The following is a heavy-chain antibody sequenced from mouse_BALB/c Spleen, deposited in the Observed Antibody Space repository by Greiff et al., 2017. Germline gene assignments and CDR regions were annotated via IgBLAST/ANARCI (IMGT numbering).Heavy chain of an antibody. CDR1: GFTFSSYT. CDR3: TREGGLLDYYAMDY. CDR2: ISSGGSYT. V-gene: IGHV5-6-4*01. D-gene: IGHD2-3*01. J-gene: IGHJ4*01. Sequence: EVKLVESGGGLVKPGGSLKLSCAASGFTFSSYTMSWVRQTPEKRLEWVATISSGGSYTYYPDSVKGRFTISRDNAKNTLYLQMSSLKSEDTAMYYCTREGGLLDYYAMDYWGQGTSVTVSS.